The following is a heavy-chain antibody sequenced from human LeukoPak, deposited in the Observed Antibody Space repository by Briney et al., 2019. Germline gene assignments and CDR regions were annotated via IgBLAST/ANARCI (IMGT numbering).Heavy chain of an antibody. CDR2: ISGSGGST. Sequence: GGSLGLSCAASGFTFSSYAMSWVRQAPGKGLEWVSAISGSGGSTYYADSVKGRFTISRDNSKNTLYLQMNSLRAEDTAVYYCAKASMVRGVHDAFDIWGQGTMVTVSS. CDR1: GFTFSSYA. V-gene: IGHV3-23*01. D-gene: IGHD3-10*01. J-gene: IGHJ3*02. CDR3: AKASMVRGVHDAFDI.